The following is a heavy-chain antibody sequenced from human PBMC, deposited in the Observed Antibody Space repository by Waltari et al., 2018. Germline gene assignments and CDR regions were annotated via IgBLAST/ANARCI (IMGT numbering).Heavy chain of an antibody. J-gene: IGHJ4*02. V-gene: IGHV4-59*01. CDR3: ARTRLSGDFWSGYYHDY. CDR1: GGSISSYY. Sequence: QVQLQESGPGLVKPSETLSLTCTVTGGSISSYYWSWIRPPPGKGLEWIGYIYYSGSTNYNPSLKSRVTISVDTSKNQFSLKLSSVTAADTAVYYCARTRLSGDFWSGYYHDYWGQGTLVTVSS. CDR2: IYYSGST. D-gene: IGHD3-3*01.